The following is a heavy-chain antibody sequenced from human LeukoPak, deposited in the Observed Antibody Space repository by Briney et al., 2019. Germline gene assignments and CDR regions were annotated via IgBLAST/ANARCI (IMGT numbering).Heavy chain of an antibody. Sequence: SETLSLTCTVSGGSISSSSYYWGWIRQPPGKGLEWIGSIYYSGSTYYNPSLKSRVTISVDTSKNQFSLKLSSVTAADTAVYYCARDNSVGDSAWWFDPWGQGTLVTVSS. V-gene: IGHV4-39*07. D-gene: IGHD5-12*01. CDR2: IYYSGST. J-gene: IGHJ5*02. CDR3: ARDNSVGDSAWWFDP. CDR1: GGSISSSSYY.